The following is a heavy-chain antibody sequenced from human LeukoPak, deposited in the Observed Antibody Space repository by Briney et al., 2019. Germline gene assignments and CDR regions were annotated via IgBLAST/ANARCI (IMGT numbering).Heavy chain of an antibody. D-gene: IGHD6-13*01. Sequence: GESLKISCKGSGYSFTSYWIGWVRQMPGKGLEWMGIIYPADSNTRYSPSFQGQVTISADKSISTAYLQWSSLEASDTAMYYCARPLTPSYGSPNYWAQETRVTVP. J-gene: IGHJ4*02. CDR1: GYSFTSYW. CDR2: IYPADSNT. CDR3: ARPLTPSYGSPNY. V-gene: IGHV5-51*01.